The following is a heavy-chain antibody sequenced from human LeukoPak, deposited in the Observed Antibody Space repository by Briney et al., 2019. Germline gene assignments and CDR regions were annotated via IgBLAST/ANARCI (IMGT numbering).Heavy chain of an antibody. CDR3: ARARGGYDWDLGY. Sequence: GRSLRLSCAAAGFTFSKFAMHWVRQAPGKGLEWVAVVSYDGSYKYYADSVKGRFTISRDNAKNSLYLQMNSLRAEDTAVYYCARARGGYDWDLGYWGQGTLVTVSS. V-gene: IGHV3-30*04. J-gene: IGHJ4*02. D-gene: IGHD5-12*01. CDR1: GFTFSKFA. CDR2: VSYDGSYK.